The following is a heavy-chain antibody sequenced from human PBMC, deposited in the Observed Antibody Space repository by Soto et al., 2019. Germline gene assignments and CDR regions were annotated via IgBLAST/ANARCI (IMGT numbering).Heavy chain of an antibody. CDR1: GYTFSGYS. V-gene: IGHV1-18*04. D-gene: IGHD2-21*01. Sequence: ASVKVSCKASGYTFSGYSITWVRQAPGQGLEWMGRISGYNGNTNYARTLRGRLTLTTDTSTSTAYMGLRSLTSDDTAVYYCARDVFCGGAPACPDMDVWGQGTTVTVSS. CDR3: ARDVFCGGAPACPDMDV. CDR2: ISGYNGNT. J-gene: IGHJ6*02.